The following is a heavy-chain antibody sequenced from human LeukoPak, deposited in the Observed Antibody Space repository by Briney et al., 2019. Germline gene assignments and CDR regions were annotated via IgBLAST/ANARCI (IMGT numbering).Heavy chain of an antibody. J-gene: IGHJ4*02. V-gene: IGHV4-39*07. CDR3: ARGIGYYDSSGYYPFFDY. CDR2: INHSGST. CDR1: GGSISSISSNNYH. D-gene: IGHD3-22*01. Sequence: SETLSLTCIVSGGSISSISSNNYHWGWIRQPPGKGLEWIGEINHSGSTNYNPSLKSRVTISVDTSKNQFSLKLSSVTAADTAVYYCARGIGYYDSSGYYPFFDYWGQGTLVTVSS.